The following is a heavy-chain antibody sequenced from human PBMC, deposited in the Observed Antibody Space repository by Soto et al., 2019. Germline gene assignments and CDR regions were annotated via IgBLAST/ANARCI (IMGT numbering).Heavy chain of an antibody. D-gene: IGHD6-6*01. Sequence: QVQLQESGPGLVSPLGTLSLTCAVSGGSINTDSWWTWVRQPPGKGLEWNGEIHRSRGTNYNSSLKSRVTISIDRSTNHFSLRLYSVTAADTAVYYCASREEARPFWGQGTLVTVSS. V-gene: IGHV4-4*02. CDR2: IHRSRGT. CDR3: ASREEARPF. CDR1: GGSINTDSW. J-gene: IGHJ4*02.